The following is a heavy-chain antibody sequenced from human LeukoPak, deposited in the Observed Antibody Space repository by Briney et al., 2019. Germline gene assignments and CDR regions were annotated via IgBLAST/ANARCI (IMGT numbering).Heavy chain of an antibody. CDR3: AKHLRATNTYIFFGLDV. D-gene: IGHD1-26*01. CDR1: GFTFKDYG. CDR2: INWNGGGT. Sequence: GGSLRLSCAATGFTFKDYGMHWVRQPPGKGLEWVSGINWNGGGTDYADSVKDRFTISRDNAKNSLYLQMTSLRPEDTALYYCAKHLRATNTYIFFGLDVWGQGTTVTVSS. J-gene: IGHJ6*02. V-gene: IGHV3-9*01.